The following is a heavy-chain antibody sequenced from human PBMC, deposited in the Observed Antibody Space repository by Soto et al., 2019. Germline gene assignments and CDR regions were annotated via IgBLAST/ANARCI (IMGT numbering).Heavy chain of an antibody. J-gene: IGHJ6*02. D-gene: IGHD6-13*01. V-gene: IGHV4-34*01. Sequence: SETLSLTCAVYGGSFSGYYWSWIRQPPGKGLEWIGEINHSGSTNYNPSLKSRVTISVDTSKNQFSLKLSSVTAADTAVYYCAGGMKRGIAAAGARAGYYYYGMDVWGQGTTVTVSS. CDR3: AGGMKRGIAAAGARAGYYYYGMDV. CDR1: GGSFSGYY. CDR2: INHSGST.